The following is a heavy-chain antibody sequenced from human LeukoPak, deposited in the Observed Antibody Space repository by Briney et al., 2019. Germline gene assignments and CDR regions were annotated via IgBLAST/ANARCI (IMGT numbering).Heavy chain of an antibody. CDR3: ARDREGLAYFDY. CDR1: GHTFTGYY. D-gene: IGHD3/OR15-3a*01. J-gene: IGHJ4*02. V-gene: IGHV1-2*02. CDR2: INPHSGGT. Sequence: GASVKVSCKASGHTFTGYYMHWVRQAPGQGLEWMGWINPHSGGTNYAQKFQGRVTMTRDTSISTAYMELSRLRSDDTAVYYCARDREGLAYFDYWGQGTLVTVSS.